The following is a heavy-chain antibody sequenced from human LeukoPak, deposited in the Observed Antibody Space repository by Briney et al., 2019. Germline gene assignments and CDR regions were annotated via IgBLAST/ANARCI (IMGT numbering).Heavy chain of an antibody. V-gene: IGHV1-46*01. CDR3: ARAGRRYFDWLKD. CDR2: INPSGGNT. D-gene: IGHD3-9*01. J-gene: IGHJ4*02. CDR1: GYTFTNYY. Sequence: ASVKVSCKASGYTFTNYYIHWVRQAPGQGLEWMGLINPSGGNTNYAQNFQGRVTMTRDTSTSTVYMGLSSLRSEDTAVYYCARAGRRYFDWLKDWGQGTLVTVSS.